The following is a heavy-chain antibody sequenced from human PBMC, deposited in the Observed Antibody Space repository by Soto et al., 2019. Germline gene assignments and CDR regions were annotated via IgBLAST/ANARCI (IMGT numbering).Heavy chain of an antibody. J-gene: IGHJ5*02. Sequence: EVQLLESGGGLVQPGGSLRLSCAASGFTFSSYAMSWVRQAPGKGLEWVSAISGSGGSTYYADSVKGRFTISRDTSKNTLHLQMNSLRVEDTAIYYCAKDFEGNWFDPWGQGTLVTVSS. CDR2: ISGSGGST. CDR1: GFTFSSYA. CDR3: AKDFEGNWFDP. V-gene: IGHV3-23*01.